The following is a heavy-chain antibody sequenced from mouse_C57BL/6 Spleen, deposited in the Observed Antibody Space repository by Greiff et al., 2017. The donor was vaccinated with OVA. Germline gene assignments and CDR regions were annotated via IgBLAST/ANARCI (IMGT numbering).Heavy chain of an antibody. CDR1: GYTFTDYY. J-gene: IGHJ3*01. Sequence: QVQLKQSGPELVKPGASVKISCKASGYTFTDYYINWVKQRPGQGLEWIGWIFPGSGSTYYNEKFKGKATLTVDKSSSTAYMLLSSLTSEDSAVYFCARPLYYGNLAWFAYWGQGTLVTVSA. D-gene: IGHD2-1*01. V-gene: IGHV1-75*01. CDR2: IFPGSGST. CDR3: ARPLYYGNLAWFAY.